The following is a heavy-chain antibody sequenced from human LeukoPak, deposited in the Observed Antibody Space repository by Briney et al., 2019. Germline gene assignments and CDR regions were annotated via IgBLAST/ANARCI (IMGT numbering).Heavy chain of an antibody. CDR1: GGSISSHY. CDR2: IYYSGST. Sequence: ASETLSLTCTVSGGSISSHYWSWIRQPPGKGLEWIGYIYYSGSTNYNPSLKSRVTISVDTSKNQFSLKLSSVTAADTAVYYCARGNYYDSSGYFEWFDPWGQGTLVTVSS. J-gene: IGHJ5*02. CDR3: ARGNYYDSSGYFEWFDP. V-gene: IGHV4-59*11. D-gene: IGHD3-22*01.